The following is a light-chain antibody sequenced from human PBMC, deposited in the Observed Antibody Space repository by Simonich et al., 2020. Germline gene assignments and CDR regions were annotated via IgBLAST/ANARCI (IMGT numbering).Light chain of an antibody. CDR1: QSVSSSY. Sequence: EIVMTQSPATLSLSPGETATLSCRASQSVSSSYLAWYQQKPGQAPRLLISGASSRATGIPDRFSGSGSGTDFTLTISRLEPEDFAVYYCQQYGSSPLTFGGGTKVEIK. CDR3: QQYGSSPLT. V-gene: IGKV3-20*01. CDR2: GAS. J-gene: IGKJ4*01.